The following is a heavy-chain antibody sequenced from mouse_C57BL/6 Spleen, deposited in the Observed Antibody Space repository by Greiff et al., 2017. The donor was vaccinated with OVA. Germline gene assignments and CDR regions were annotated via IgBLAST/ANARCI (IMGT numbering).Heavy chain of an antibody. D-gene: IGHD2-1*01. CDR2: INPSNGGT. Sequence: QVQLQQPGTELVKPGASVKLSCKASGYTFTSYWMHWVKQRPGQGLEWIGNINPSNGGTNYNEKFKSKASLTVDKSSSTAYMQLSSLTSEDSAVYYCAREGGNYGLFFDYWGQGTTLTVSS. CDR3: AREGGNYGLFFDY. CDR1: GYTFTSYW. J-gene: IGHJ2*01. V-gene: IGHV1-53*01.